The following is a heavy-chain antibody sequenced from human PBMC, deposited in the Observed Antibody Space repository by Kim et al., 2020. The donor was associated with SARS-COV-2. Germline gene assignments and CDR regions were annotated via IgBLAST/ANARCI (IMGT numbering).Heavy chain of an antibody. V-gene: IGHV4-31*02. CDR3: ARVYSGYDLHYFDY. J-gene: IGHJ4*02. Sequence: PSLKSRVTISVDTSKNQFSLKLSSVTAADTAVYYCARVYSGYDLHYFDYWGQGTLVTVSS. D-gene: IGHD5-12*01.